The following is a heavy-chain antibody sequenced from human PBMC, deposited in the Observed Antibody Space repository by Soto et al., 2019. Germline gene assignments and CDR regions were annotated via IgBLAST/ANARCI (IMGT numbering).Heavy chain of an antibody. CDR1: GGSISSGGYS. CDR3: ARADGDCSYWYFEL. V-gene: IGHV4-30-2*01. J-gene: IGHJ2*01. CDR2: IYHSGST. Sequence: QLQLQESGSGLVKPSQTLSLTCAVSGGSISSGGYSWSWIRQPPGKGLEWIGYIYHSGSTYYNPSLRSRRTLPVDRSKNQFSLKLSSVTAAHRAVYYCARADGDCSYWYFELWGRGTLVTVSS. D-gene: IGHD2-21*02.